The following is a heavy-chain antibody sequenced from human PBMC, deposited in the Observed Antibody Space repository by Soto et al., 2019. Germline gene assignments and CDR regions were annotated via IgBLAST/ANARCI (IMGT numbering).Heavy chain of an antibody. J-gene: IGHJ3*02. CDR3: AREGDYYDSSGYWLNAFDI. D-gene: IGHD3-22*01. CDR2: ISSSSSTI. Sequence: GGSLRLSCAASGFTFSSYSMNWVRQAPGKGLEGVSYISSSSSTICYADSVKGRFTISRDNAKNSLYLQMNSLRDEDTAVYYCAREGDYYDSSGYWLNAFDIWGQGTMVTVSS. V-gene: IGHV3-48*02. CDR1: GFTFSSYS.